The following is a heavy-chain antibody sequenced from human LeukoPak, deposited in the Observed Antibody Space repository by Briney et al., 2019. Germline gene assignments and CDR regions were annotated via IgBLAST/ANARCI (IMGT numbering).Heavy chain of an antibody. CDR3: ARMDYSDQFFQH. V-gene: IGHV3-64*01. J-gene: IGHJ1*01. CDR2: ISKNGDST. CDR1: GFTFSSYA. D-gene: IGHD4-17*01. Sequence: GGSLRLSCAASGFTFSSYAMHWIRQAPGKGLEYVSAISKNGDSTFHAISVKGRFTISRDNSKNTQYLQMGSLRPEDMAVYYCARMDYSDQFFQHWGQGSLVTVSS.